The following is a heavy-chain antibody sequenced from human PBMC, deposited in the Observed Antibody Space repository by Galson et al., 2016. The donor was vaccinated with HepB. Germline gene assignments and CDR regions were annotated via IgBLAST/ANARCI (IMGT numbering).Heavy chain of an antibody. J-gene: IGHJ4*02. CDR2: IKQDGSKR. V-gene: IGHV3-7*03. CDR1: GFIFDNYY. CDR3: VRGGIEY. Sequence: SLRLSCAASGFIFDNYYMTWVRQPPGKGLEWVANIKQDGSKRYYVDSVKGRFTISRDNAKNSLYLQMNSLGAEDTAKYYCVRGGIEYWGQGTLVTVST. D-gene: IGHD3-10*01.